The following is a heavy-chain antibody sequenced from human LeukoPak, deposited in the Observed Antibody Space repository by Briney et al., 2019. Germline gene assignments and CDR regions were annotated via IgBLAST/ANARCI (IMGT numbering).Heavy chain of an antibody. J-gene: IGHJ3*02. CDR3: ARGTMALGAFDI. CDR2: IYYSGST. Sequence: SETLSLTCTVSGGSISSYYWSWIRQPPGKGLEWIGYIYYSGSTNYNPSLKSRVTISVDTSKNQFPLKLSSVTAADTAVYYCARGTMALGAFDIWGQGTMVTVSS. CDR1: GGSISSYY. V-gene: IGHV4-59*01. D-gene: IGHD3-10*01.